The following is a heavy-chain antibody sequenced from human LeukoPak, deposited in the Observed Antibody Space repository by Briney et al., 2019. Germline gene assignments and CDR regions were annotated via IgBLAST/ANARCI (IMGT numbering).Heavy chain of an antibody. V-gene: IGHV1-69*05. D-gene: IGHD3-22*01. CDR2: IIPTFGTA. Sequence: ASVKVSCKASGGTFSSYAISWVRQAPGQGLEWMGGIIPTFGTANYAQKFQGRVTITTDESTSTAYMELSSLRSEDTAVYYCARFYDSSGYYYREEAYFDYWGQGTLVTVSS. CDR1: GGTFSSYA. CDR3: ARFYDSSGYYYREEAYFDY. J-gene: IGHJ4*02.